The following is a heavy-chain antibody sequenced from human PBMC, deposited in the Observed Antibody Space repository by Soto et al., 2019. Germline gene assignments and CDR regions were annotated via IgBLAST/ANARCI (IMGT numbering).Heavy chain of an antibody. V-gene: IGHV3-23*01. CDR2: ISGSGGST. Sequence: HPGGSLRLSCAASGFTFGSYAMSWVRQAPGKGLEWVSAISGSGGSTYYADSVKGRFTISRDNSKNTLYLQMNSLRAEDTAVYYCAKDLYDYGGYFDYWGQGTLVTVSS. CDR3: AKDLYDYGGYFDY. J-gene: IGHJ4*02. CDR1: GFTFGSYA. D-gene: IGHD4-17*01.